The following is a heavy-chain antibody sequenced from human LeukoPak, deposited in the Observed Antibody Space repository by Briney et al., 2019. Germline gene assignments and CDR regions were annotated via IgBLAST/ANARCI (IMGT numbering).Heavy chain of an antibody. CDR1: GYTFTSYD. D-gene: IGHD3-3*01. Sequence: VASVKVSCKASGYTFTSYDINWVRQATGQGLEWMGWMNPNSGNTGYAQKFQGRVTMTRNTSISTAYMELSSLGSEDTAVYYCARALYDFWSGCYPGGYWGQGTLVTVSS. CDR2: MNPNSGNT. J-gene: IGHJ4*02. CDR3: ARALYDFWSGCYPGGY. V-gene: IGHV1-8*01.